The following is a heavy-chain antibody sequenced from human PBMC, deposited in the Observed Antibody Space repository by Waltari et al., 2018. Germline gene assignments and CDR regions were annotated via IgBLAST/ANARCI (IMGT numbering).Heavy chain of an antibody. CDR1: GISFSAYG. J-gene: IGHJ6*02. CDR3: SGGYCSGGTCYPLAYGMDV. Sequence: QEQLVESGGGVVQPGKSLRLSGVASGISFSAYGMSWVRQAPGKGLEWVAILWYDGSQRYYAESVEGRFTISRDISKNTVYLELKNLRVEDTGVYYCSGGYCSGGTCYPLAYGMDVWGQGTTVTVSS. D-gene: IGHD2-15*01. CDR2: LWYDGSQR. V-gene: IGHV3-33*03.